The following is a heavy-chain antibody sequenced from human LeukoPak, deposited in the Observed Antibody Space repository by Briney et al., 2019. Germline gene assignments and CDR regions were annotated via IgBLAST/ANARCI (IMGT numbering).Heavy chain of an antibody. D-gene: IGHD3-3*01. CDR1: GGSISSYY. CDR2: IYYSGST. J-gene: IGHJ6*02. V-gene: IGHV4-59*01. CDR3: ARTYYDLWSGSDYGMDV. Sequence: SETLSLTCTVSGGSISSYYWSWIRQPPGKGLEWIGYIYYSGSTNYNPSLRSRVTISVDTSKNQFSLKLSSVTAADTAVYYCARTYYDLWSGSDYGMDVWGQGTTVTVSS.